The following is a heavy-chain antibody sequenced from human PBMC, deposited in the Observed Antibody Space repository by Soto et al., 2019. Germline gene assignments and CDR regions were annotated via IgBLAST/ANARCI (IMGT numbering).Heavy chain of an antibody. CDR3: AKGGYYYDSSGYYRPFDY. Sequence: PGGSLRLSCAASGFTFSSYGMHWVRQAPGKGLEWVAVISYDGSNKYYADSVKGRFTISRDNSKNTLYLQMNSLRAEDTAVYYCAKGGYYYDSSGYYRPFDYWGQGTLVTVSS. J-gene: IGHJ4*02. CDR2: ISYDGSNK. CDR1: GFTFSSYG. V-gene: IGHV3-30*18. D-gene: IGHD3-22*01.